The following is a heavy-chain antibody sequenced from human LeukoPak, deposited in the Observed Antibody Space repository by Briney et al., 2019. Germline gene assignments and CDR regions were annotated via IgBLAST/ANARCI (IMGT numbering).Heavy chain of an antibody. V-gene: IGHV3-30-3*01. CDR2: ISYDGSNK. CDR1: GFTFSSYA. CDR3: AREFSPGYNFDY. J-gene: IGHJ4*02. Sequence: GGSLRLSCAAAGFTFSSYAMHWVRQAPGKGLEWVAVISYDGSNKYYADSVKGRFTISRDNSKNTLYLQMNSLRAEDTAVYYCAREFSPGYNFDYWGQGTLVTVSS. D-gene: IGHD5-24*01.